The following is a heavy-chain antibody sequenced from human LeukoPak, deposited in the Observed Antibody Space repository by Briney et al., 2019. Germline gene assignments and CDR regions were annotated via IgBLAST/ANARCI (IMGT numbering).Heavy chain of an antibody. D-gene: IGHD6-6*01. CDR1: GGSISTYY. CDR3: ARHDAGIAARPFDN. J-gene: IGHJ4*02. V-gene: IGHV4-4*09. CDR2: IHASGPT. Sequence: SETLSLTCTVSGGSISTYYWSWIRRPPGKGLEWIAYIHASGPTNYNPSLKSRITISVDTSKNQFSLKLSSVTAADTAVYYCARHDAGIAARPFDNWGQGTLVTV.